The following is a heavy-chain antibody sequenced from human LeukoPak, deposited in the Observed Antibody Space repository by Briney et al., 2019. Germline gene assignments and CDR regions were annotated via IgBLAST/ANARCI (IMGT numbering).Heavy chain of an antibody. V-gene: IGHV3-21*01. CDR3: ARANWDTAMDY. Sequence: GGSLRLSCAASGFTFSSYAMGWVRQAPGKGLEWVSTINNRGTSTYYADSVKGRFTISRDNAKNPLYLQMHSLRADDTAMYFCARANWDTAMDYWGQGILVTVSS. J-gene: IGHJ4*02. CDR1: GFTFSSYA. D-gene: IGHD5-18*01. CDR2: INNRGTST.